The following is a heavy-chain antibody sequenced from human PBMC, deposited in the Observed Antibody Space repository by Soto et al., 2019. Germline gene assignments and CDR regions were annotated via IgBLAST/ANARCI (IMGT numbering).Heavy chain of an antibody. CDR3: ARAIVGPTTTGWLDP. D-gene: IGHD1-26*01. J-gene: IGHJ5*02. V-gene: IGHV1-69*13. CDR1: GGTFSGYS. CDR2: IIPIFGTA. Sequence: SVKVSCKASGGTFSGYSLSWVRQAPGQGLEWMGGIIPIFGTANYAQKFQGRVTITADESTSTAYMELSSLRFEDTAVYYCARAIVGPTTTGWLDPWGQGTLVTVSS.